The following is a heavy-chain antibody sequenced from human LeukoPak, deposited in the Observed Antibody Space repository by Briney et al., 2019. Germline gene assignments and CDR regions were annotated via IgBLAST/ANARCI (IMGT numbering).Heavy chain of an antibody. Sequence: GGSLRLSCAASGFTFDDYAMHWVRQAPGKGLEWVSGISWNSGSIGYADSVKGRFTISRDNAKNSLYLQMNSLRAEDTALYYCAIPPLSGTGSSRPLAEMDIWGQGTTVTVSS. CDR1: GFTFDDYA. J-gene: IGHJ6*02. CDR2: ISWNSGSI. V-gene: IGHV3-9*01. CDR3: AIPPLSGTGSSRPLAEMDI. D-gene: IGHD1-26*01.